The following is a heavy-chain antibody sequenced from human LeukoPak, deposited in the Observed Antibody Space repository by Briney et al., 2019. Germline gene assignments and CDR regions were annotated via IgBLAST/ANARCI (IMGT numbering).Heavy chain of an antibody. V-gene: IGHV4-4*02. D-gene: IGHD3-22*01. Sequence: SGTLSLTCAVSGGSISSSNWWSWVRQPPGKGLEWIGEIYHSGSTNYNPSLKSRVTISVDKSKNQFSLKLSSVTAADTAVDYCARGTSSGYDPHRFAYWGQGTLVTVSS. CDR2: IYHSGST. CDR1: GGSISSSNW. J-gene: IGHJ4*02. CDR3: ARGTSSGYDPHRFAY.